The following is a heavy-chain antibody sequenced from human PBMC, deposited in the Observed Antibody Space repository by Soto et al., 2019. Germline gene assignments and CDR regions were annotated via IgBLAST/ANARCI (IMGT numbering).Heavy chain of an antibody. CDR1: GYTFGDYD. D-gene: IGHD5-18*01. V-gene: IGHV1-8*01. CDR3: ARRARIGKQLWLPFDF. Sequence: QVQLVQSGAEVKKPGASVMVSCKASGYTFGDYDINWVRQASGQGLEWMGWMNPNSGNTAYAQKFQGRVAMTRGFFINTAYMELRSLRFEDTAVYYCARRARIGKQLWLPFDFWAQGTLVTVSS. CDR2: MNPNSGNT. J-gene: IGHJ4*02.